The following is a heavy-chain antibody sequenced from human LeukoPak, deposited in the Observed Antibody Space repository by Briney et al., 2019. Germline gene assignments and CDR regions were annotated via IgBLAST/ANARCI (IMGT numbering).Heavy chain of an antibody. Sequence: HPGGSLTLSCAVSGFPYEGYYMHWVRQAPGRGPEGVAGVSWYCCSIVYADSVKGRSTISRDNAKNTLHLQMNRLSAEDAASYSCSRGMSIFGVGYAFDVWGQGTLVTVSS. V-gene: IGHV3-9*01. J-gene: IGHJ3*01. D-gene: IGHD3-3*01. CDR1: GFPYEGYY. CDR2: VSWYCCSI. CDR3: SRGMSIFGVGYAFDV.